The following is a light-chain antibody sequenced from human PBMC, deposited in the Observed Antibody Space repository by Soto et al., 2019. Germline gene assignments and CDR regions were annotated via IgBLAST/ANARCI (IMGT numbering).Light chain of an antibody. CDR1: QGISSW. Sequence: DIQMTQSPSTLSASVGDRVTITCRASQGISSWLAWYQQKPGKAPKFLIYDASSLESGVPPRFSGSGSGTEFTLTISGLQPDDFATDYCQQYNSYQLTFGGGTKVEI. CDR3: QQYNSYQLT. CDR2: DAS. J-gene: IGKJ4*01. V-gene: IGKV1-5*01.